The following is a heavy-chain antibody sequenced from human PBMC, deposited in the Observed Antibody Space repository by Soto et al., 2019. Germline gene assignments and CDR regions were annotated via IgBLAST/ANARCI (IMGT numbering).Heavy chain of an antibody. J-gene: IGHJ4*02. V-gene: IGHV3-64*07. Sequence: EVQLVESGGALVQPGGSLRLSCAASGFTFSNYAMHWARPAPGKGLEYLSAISSDGGTTYYRDSGRGRFTISCDSSRNTLFLQRGSLSAVDMGVYFCVRAKVVATIFTMHYLYDYWGQGTLRSVPS. CDR1: GFTFSNYA. CDR2: ISSDGGTT. D-gene: IGHD5-12*01. CDR3: VRAKVVATIFTMHYLYDY.